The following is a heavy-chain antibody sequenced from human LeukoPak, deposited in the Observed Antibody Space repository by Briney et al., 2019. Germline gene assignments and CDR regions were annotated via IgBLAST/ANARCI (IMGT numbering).Heavy chain of an antibody. V-gene: IGHV1-69*02. D-gene: IGHD3-10*01. Sequence: ASVKVSCKASGGTFSSYTISWVRQAPGQGLEWMGRIIPILDITNYAQKFQGRVTITADKSTSPAYMDLSSLQSEDTTVYYWSLRGLMDGGGSYFDYWGQGTLVTVSS. J-gene: IGHJ4*02. CDR3: SLRGLMDGGGSYFDY. CDR1: GGTFSSYT. CDR2: IIPILDIT.